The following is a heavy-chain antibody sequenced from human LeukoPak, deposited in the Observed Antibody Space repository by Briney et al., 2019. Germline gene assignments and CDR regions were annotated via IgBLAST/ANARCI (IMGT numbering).Heavy chain of an antibody. CDR1: GYTLTKLS. V-gene: IGHV1-24*01. CDR3: ATGYSYGSYYFDY. Sequence: GASVKVSCKVSGYTLTKLSMHWVRQAPGKGLEWMGGFDPEDGETIYAQKFQGRVTMTEDTSTDTAYMELSSLRSEDTAVYYCATGYSYGSYYFDYWGQGTLVTVSS. CDR2: FDPEDGET. J-gene: IGHJ4*02. D-gene: IGHD5-18*01.